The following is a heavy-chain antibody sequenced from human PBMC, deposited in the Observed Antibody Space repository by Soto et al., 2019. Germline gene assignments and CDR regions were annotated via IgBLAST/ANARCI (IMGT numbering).Heavy chain of an antibody. J-gene: IGHJ4*02. V-gene: IGHV3-30-3*01. CDR1: GFTFSSCA. D-gene: IGHD3-22*01. CDR2: ISYDGSNK. Sequence: GGSLRLSCAASGFTFSSCAMHWVRQAPGKGLEWVAVISYDGSNKYYADSVKGRFTISRDNSKNTLYLQMNSLRAEDTAVYYCAREQYYYDSSGYSTKSYYFDYWGQGTLVTVSS. CDR3: AREQYYYDSSGYSTKSYYFDY.